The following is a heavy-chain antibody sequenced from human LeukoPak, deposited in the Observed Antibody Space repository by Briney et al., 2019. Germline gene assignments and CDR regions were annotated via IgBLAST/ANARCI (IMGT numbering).Heavy chain of an antibody. J-gene: IGHJ6*02. CDR1: GFTFSSYS. V-gene: IGHV3-21*01. D-gene: IGHD2-2*01. CDR3: ARDCSSTSCPAFALYYYYGMDV. CDR2: ISSSSSYI. Sequence: TGGCLRLSCAASGFTFSSYSMNWVRQAPGEGVEWVSYISSSSSYIYYADSVRGRFTISRDNAKNSLYLQMNSLRAEDTAVYYCARDCSSTSCPAFALYYYYGMDVWGQGTTVTVSS.